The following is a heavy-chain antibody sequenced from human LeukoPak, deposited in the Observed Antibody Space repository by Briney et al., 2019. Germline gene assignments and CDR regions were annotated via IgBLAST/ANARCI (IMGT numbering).Heavy chain of an antibody. D-gene: IGHD3-3*01. CDR2: IYYSGSS. CDR1: GGSISSYY. CDR3: ARHGLDIRTQDFYYYYGMDV. V-gene: IGHV4-59*08. J-gene: IGHJ6*02. Sequence: SETLSLTCTVSGGSISSYYWSWIRQPPGKGLDWIGYIYYSGSSNYNPSLKSRVTISVDTSKNQFSLKLYSVTAADTAVYYCARHGLDIRTQDFYYYYGMDVWGQGTSVTVSS.